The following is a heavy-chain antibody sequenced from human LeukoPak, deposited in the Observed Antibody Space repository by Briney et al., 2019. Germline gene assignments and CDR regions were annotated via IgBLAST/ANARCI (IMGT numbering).Heavy chain of an antibody. Sequence: PSETLSLTCTVSGGSISSGSYYWSWIRQPAGKGLEWIGRLYTNGSTNYNPSLKSRVTISVDTSKNQFSLKLSSVTAADTAVYYCASSIAAFFDYWGQGTLVTVSS. CDR3: ASSIAAFFDY. V-gene: IGHV4-61*02. D-gene: IGHD6-6*01. J-gene: IGHJ4*02. CDR1: GGSISSGSYY. CDR2: LYTNGST.